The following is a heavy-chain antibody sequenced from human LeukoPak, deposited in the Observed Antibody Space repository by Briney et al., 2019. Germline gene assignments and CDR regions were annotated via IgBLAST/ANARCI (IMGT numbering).Heavy chain of an antibody. CDR2: IYYSGST. V-gene: IGHV4-59*01. D-gene: IGHD3-3*01. CDR3: ARDLWYYDFWSGPFDP. Sequence: PSETLSLTCTVSGGSISSYYWSWLRQPPGKGLEWIGYIYYSGSTNYNPSLKSRVTISVDTSKNQFSLKLSSVTAADTAVYYCARDLWYYDFWSGPFDPWGQGALVTVSS. J-gene: IGHJ5*02. CDR1: GGSISSYY.